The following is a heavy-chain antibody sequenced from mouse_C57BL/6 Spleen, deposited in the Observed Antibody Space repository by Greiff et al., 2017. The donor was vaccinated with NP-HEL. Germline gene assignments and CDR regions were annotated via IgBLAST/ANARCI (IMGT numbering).Heavy chain of an antibody. CDR3: ARERSGTGFDY. V-gene: IGHV1-81*01. Sequence: VQLKESGAELARPGASVKLSCKASGYTFTSYGISWVKQRTGQGLEWIGEIYPRSGNTYYNEKFKGKATLTADKSSSTAYMELRSLTSEDSAVYFCARERSGTGFDYWGQGTTLTVSS. CDR1: GYTFTSYG. D-gene: IGHD3-1*01. J-gene: IGHJ2*01. CDR2: IYPRSGNT.